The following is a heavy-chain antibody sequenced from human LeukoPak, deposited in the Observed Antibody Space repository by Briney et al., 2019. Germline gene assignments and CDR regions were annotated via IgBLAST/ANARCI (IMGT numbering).Heavy chain of an antibody. J-gene: IGHJ4*02. CDR1: GGSISGSSYY. Sequence: SETLSLTCTVSGGSISGSSYYWGWIRQPPGKGLEWIGSIYYSGSTYYNPSLKSRVTISVDTSKNQFSLKLSSVTAADTAVYYCARVRAFCSRGSCFEFDYWGQGTLVTVSS. CDR3: ARVRAFCSRGSCFEFDY. CDR2: IYYSGST. V-gene: IGHV4-39*07. D-gene: IGHD2-15*01.